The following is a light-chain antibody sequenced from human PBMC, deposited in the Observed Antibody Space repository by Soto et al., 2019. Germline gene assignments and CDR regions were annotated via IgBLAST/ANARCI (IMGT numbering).Light chain of an antibody. V-gene: IGLV2-14*01. CDR3: SSYSSTSTLYV. CDR2: EVS. CDR1: SSDVGGYNY. Sequence: QSALTQPASVSGSPGQSITISCTGTSSDVGGYNYVSWYQHHPGKAPKLMIYEVSNRPSGVSNRFSGSKSGNTASLTISGLQAEDEADYHCSSYSSTSTLYVFGTGNKLTVL. J-gene: IGLJ1*01.